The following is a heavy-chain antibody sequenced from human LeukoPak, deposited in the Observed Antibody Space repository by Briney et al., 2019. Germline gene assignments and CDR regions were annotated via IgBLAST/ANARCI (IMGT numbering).Heavy chain of an antibody. CDR1: GYTFTGYY. CDR2: INPNSGGT. CDR3: ARARMRLMVRGVAGNWFDL. J-gene: IGHJ5*02. Sequence: ASVKVSCKASGYTFTGYYMHWVRQAPGQGLEWMGWINPNSGGTNYAQKFQGRVTMTRDTSISTAYMELSRLRSDDTAVYYCARARMRLMVRGVAGNWFDLWGQGTLVTVSS. D-gene: IGHD3-10*01. V-gene: IGHV1-2*02.